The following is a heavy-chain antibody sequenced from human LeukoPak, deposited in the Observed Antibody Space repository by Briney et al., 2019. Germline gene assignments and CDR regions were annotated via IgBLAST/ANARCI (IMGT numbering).Heavy chain of an antibody. V-gene: IGHV3-74*01. CDR3: ARAGRYFDWLSFFDY. Sequence: GGSLRLSCAASGFTFSSYWMHWVRQAPGKGLVWVSRINSDGSSTTYADSVKGRFTISRDNAKNSLYLQMNSLRAEDTAVYYCARAGRYFDWLSFFDYWGQGTLVTVSS. J-gene: IGHJ4*02. D-gene: IGHD3-9*01. CDR1: GFTFSSYW. CDR2: INSDGSST.